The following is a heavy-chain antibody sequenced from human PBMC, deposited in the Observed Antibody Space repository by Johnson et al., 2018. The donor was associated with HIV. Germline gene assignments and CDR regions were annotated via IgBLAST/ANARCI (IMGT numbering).Heavy chain of an antibody. D-gene: IGHD2-21*01. CDR2: IRQDGIEK. J-gene: IGHJ3*02. CDR3: ASSQGSGEGAFDI. Sequence: VQLVESGGDLVQPGGSLRLSCAASGFSFSTYWMTWVRQAPGKGLEWVASIRQDGIEKYYVDSVKGRSTISRDNAKNSLILQMNSLRAEDTAVYYCASSQGSGEGAFDIWDQGTRVTVSS. CDR1: GFSFSTYW. V-gene: IGHV3-7*05.